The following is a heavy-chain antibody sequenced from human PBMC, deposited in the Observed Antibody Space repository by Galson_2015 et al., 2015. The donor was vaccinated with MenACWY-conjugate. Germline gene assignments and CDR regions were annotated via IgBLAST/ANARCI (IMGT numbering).Heavy chain of an antibody. Sequence: SIYYSGSTYYNPSLNSRVTISVDTSKNQFSLKLSSVTAADTAIYYCARQGRSGSYHSPFDYWGRGTLVTVSS. D-gene: IGHD1-26*01. V-gene: IGHV4-39*01. CDR2: IYYSGST. CDR3: ARQGRSGSYHSPFDY. J-gene: IGHJ4*02.